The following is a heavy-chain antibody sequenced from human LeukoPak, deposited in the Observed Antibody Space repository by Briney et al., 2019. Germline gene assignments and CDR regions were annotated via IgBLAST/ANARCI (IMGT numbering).Heavy chain of an antibody. J-gene: IGHJ3*02. CDR2: IYYSGST. Sequence: SGTLSLTCAVSGGSISSSSYYWGWIRQPPGKGLEWIGSIYYSGSTYYNPSLKSRVTISVDTSKNQFSLKLSSVTAADTAVYYCARDSAAADTRDDAFDIWGQGTMVTVSS. CDR1: GGSISSSSYY. CDR3: ARDSAAADTRDDAFDI. V-gene: IGHV4-39*07. D-gene: IGHD6-13*01.